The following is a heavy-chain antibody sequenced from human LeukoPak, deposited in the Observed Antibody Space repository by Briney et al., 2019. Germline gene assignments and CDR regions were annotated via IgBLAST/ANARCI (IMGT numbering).Heavy chain of an antibody. CDR3: ARYGGNSV. CDR1: GGSISSGSHY. CDR2: IYTSGST. J-gene: IGHJ4*02. Sequence: SETLSLTCTVSGGSISSGSHYWSWIRQPAGKGLEWIGRIYTSGSTNYNPSLKSRVTISVDTSKNQFSLKLSSVTAADTAVYYCARYGGNSVWGQGTLVTVSS. D-gene: IGHD4-23*01. V-gene: IGHV4-61*02.